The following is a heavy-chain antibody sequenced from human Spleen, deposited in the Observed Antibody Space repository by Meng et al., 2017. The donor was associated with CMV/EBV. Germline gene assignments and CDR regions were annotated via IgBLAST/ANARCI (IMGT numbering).Heavy chain of an antibody. CDR1: GFTFSSYS. CDR2: ISSSSSYI. Sequence: GESLKISCAASGFTFSSYSMNWVRQAPGKGLEWVSSISSSSSYIYYADSVKGRFTISRDNAKSSLYLQMNSLRAEDTAVYYCARDDGYNPYGRDYWGQGTLVTVSS. CDR3: ARDDGYNPYGRDY. J-gene: IGHJ4*02. D-gene: IGHD5-24*01. V-gene: IGHV3-21*01.